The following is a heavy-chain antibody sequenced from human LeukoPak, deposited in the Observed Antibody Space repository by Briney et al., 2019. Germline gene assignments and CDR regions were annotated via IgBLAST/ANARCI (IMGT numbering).Heavy chain of an antibody. CDR1: GFTFRSYS. D-gene: IGHD3-10*01. J-gene: IGHJ3*02. V-gene: IGHV3-21*01. Sequence: GGSLRLSCAASGFTFRSYSMNWVRQAPGKGLEWVSSISSSSSYIYYADSVKGRFTISRDNAKNSLYLQVNSLRAEDTAVYYCARDGVLWFGGEGAFDIWGQGTMVTVSS. CDR3: ARDGVLWFGGEGAFDI. CDR2: ISSSSSYI.